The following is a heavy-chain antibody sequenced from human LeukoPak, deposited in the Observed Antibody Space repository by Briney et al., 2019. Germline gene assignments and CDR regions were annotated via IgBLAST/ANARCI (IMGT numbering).Heavy chain of an antibody. CDR2: ISGSGGST. V-gene: IGHV3-23*01. CDR1: GFTFSSYA. CDR3: ARDSLNGDYAFDY. D-gene: IGHD4-17*01. Sequence: GGSLRLSCAASGFTFSSYAMSWVRQAPGKGLEWVSAISGSGGSTYYADSVKGRFTISRDNSKNTLYLQMNSLRAEDTAVYYCARDSLNGDYAFDYWGQGTLVTVSS. J-gene: IGHJ4*02.